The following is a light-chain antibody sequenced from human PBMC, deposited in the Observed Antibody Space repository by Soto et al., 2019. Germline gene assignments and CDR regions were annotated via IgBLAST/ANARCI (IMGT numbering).Light chain of an antibody. V-gene: IGLV2-14*01. Sequence: QSVLTQPASVSGSPGQSITISCTGTSSDVGGYNYVSWYQQHPGKAPKLMIYEVSNRPSGVSNRFSGSKSGNTASLTISGLQDEDEADYYCSSYTSSSTLENVFGTGTKVTVL. CDR3: SSYTSSSTLENV. CDR1: SSDVGGYNY. J-gene: IGLJ1*01. CDR2: EVS.